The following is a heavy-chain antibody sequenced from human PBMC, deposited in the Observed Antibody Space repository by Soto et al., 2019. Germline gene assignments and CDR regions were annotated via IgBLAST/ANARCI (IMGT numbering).Heavy chain of an antibody. D-gene: IGHD6-19*01. CDR2: INSDGSST. Sequence: GGSLRLSCAASGFTFSSYWMHWVRQAPGKGLVWVSRINSDGSSTSYADSVKGRFTISRDNAKNTLYLQMNSLRAEDTAVYYCARGLAGIAVIDAFEIWGQGTMVTVSS. CDR3: ARGLAGIAVIDAFEI. V-gene: IGHV3-74*01. CDR1: GFTFSSYW. J-gene: IGHJ3*02.